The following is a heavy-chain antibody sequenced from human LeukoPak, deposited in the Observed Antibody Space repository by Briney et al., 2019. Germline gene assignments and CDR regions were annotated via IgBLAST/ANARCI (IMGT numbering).Heavy chain of an antibody. J-gene: IGHJ6*03. V-gene: IGHV4-59*12. CDR2: IYYSGST. CDR1: GGSISSYY. Sequence: SETLSLTCTVSGGSISSYYWSWIRQPPGKGLEWIGYIYYSGSTNYNPSLKSRVTISVDTSKNQFSLKLTSVTAADTAVYYCARGGEDRDFYYYMDVWGKGTTVIVSS. CDR3: ARGGEDRDFYYYMDV. D-gene: IGHD2-15*01.